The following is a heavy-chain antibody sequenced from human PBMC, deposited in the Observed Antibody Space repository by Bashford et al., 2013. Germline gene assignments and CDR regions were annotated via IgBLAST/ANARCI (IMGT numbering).Heavy chain of an antibody. V-gene: IGHV1-69*13. CDR3: ARSPGTCSSSTCYGSLVDYYGMDV. CDR1: GGTFRSYG. J-gene: IGHJ6*02. CDR2: IIPIFGTA. Sequence: SVKVSCKASGGTFRSYGLSWVRQAPGQGLEWMGGIIPIFGTANYAQKFQGRVTLIADESTSTAYLELSSLRSEDAAVYYCARSPGTCSSSTCYGSLVDYYGMDVWGQGTTVTVSS. D-gene: IGHD2-2*01.